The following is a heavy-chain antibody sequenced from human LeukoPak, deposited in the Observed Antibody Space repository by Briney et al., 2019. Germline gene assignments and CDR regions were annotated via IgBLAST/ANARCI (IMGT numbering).Heavy chain of an antibody. CDR3: AKDLSAGPAATRYCGGDCYSGGAAFDY. Sequence: GGSLRLSCTASGFTFTNYGIHWVRQAPGKGLEWVSAISGSGGSTYYADSVKGRFTISRDNSKNTLYLQMNSLRAEDTAVYYCAKDLSAGPAATRYCGGDCYSGGAAFDYWGQGTLVTVSS. J-gene: IGHJ4*02. D-gene: IGHD2-21*02. CDR2: ISGSGGST. V-gene: IGHV3-23*01. CDR1: GFTFTNYG.